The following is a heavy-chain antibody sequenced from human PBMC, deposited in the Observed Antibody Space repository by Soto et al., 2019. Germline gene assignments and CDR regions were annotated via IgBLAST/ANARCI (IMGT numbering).Heavy chain of an antibody. Sequence: QITLKESGPTLVKPTQTLTLTCTFSGFSLSTSGVGVGWIRQPPGKALEWLALIYWDDDKRYSPSLKSRLTITKDTSKNHVVLTKTNMDPVDTATYYCAHRSIDFGVITTLDWYFELWGRGTLVTVSS. CDR3: AHRSIDFGVITTLDWYFEL. V-gene: IGHV2-5*02. D-gene: IGHD3-22*01. CDR1: GFSLSTSGVG. J-gene: IGHJ2*01. CDR2: IYWDDDK.